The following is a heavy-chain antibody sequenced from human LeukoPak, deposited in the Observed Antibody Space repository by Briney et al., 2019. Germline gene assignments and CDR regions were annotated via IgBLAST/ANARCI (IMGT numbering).Heavy chain of an antibody. V-gene: IGHV3-23*01. Sequence: GGSLRLSCAASGFTLSSYGMSWIRQVPGKGPEWVSADSIYGGGPYYADFVKGRFTMSRDNYEKTLYLQMDSLRAEDTAVYYCAREDVGAAPDYWGQGTLVTVSS. D-gene: IGHD1-26*01. J-gene: IGHJ4*02. CDR3: AREDVGAAPDY. CDR2: DSIYGGGP. CDR1: GFTLSSYG.